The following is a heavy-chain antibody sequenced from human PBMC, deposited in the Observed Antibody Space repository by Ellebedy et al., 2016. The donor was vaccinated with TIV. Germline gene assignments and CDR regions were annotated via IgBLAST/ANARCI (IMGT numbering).Heavy chain of an antibody. V-gene: IGHV4-59*08. Sequence: GSLRLSCSVSDNSISDYYWSWIRQPPGKGLEWIGHFYGSGTTDYKPSLKGRVTISADTSKNQFSLKLNSVTAADTAVYFCARHIVVPTPGFEYWGQGILVTVSS. CDR1: DNSISDYY. CDR2: FYGSGTT. J-gene: IGHJ4*02. CDR3: ARHIVVPTPGFEY. D-gene: IGHD2-21*01.